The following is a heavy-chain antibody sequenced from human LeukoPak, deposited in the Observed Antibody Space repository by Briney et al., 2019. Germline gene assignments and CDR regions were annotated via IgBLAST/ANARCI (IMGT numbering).Heavy chain of an antibody. V-gene: IGHV1-2*06. D-gene: IGHD3-10*01. CDR1: GYTFTGNY. CDR2: VNPNSGGT. Sequence: ASVKVSCKASGYTFTGNYMHWVRQAPGQGLEWMGRVNPNSGGTTYAQQFQGRVTMTRDTSISTGYMELSRLRSDETAVYYCARDLLLWFGETHSIVDYWSQGTLVTVSS. J-gene: IGHJ4*02. CDR3: ARDLLLWFGETHSIVDY.